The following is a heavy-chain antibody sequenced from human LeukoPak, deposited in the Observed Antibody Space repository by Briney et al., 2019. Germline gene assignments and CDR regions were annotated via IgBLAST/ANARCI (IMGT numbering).Heavy chain of an antibody. CDR2: INWNGGST. CDR3: ARAGSILWFGEFDY. CDR1: GFTFDDYG. D-gene: IGHD3-10*01. V-gene: IGHV3-20*01. Sequence: PGGSLRLSCAASGFTFDDYGMSWVRQAPGKGLEWVSGINWNGGSTGYADSVKGRFTISRDNAKNSLYLQMNSLRAEDTALYHCARAGSILWFGEFDYWGQGTLVTVSS. J-gene: IGHJ4*02.